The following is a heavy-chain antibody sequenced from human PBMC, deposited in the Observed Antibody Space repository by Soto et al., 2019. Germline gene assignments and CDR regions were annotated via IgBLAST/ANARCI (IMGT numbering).Heavy chain of an antibody. Sequence: SVKVSCKASGGTFSCYAISWVRQAPGQGLEWMGGIIPIFGTANYAQKFQGRVTITADESTSTAYMELSSLRSEDTAVYYCASQQLGPSYYYGMDVWGQGTTVTVSS. CDR1: GGTFSCYA. D-gene: IGHD6-6*01. J-gene: IGHJ6*02. CDR2: IIPIFGTA. V-gene: IGHV1-69*13. CDR3: ASQQLGPSYYYGMDV.